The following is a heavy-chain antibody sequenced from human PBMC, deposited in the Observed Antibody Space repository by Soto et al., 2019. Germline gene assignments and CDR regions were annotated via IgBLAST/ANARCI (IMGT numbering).Heavy chain of an antibody. Sequence: QVQLVQSGAEAKKPGASVKVSCKASGYTFTSYGISWVRQAPGQGLEWMGWISAYNGNTNYAQKLQGRVTMTTDTSTSTAYMELRSLRSDDTAVYYCARDPYAITMVRGVIITPSWFDPWGQGTLVTVSS. D-gene: IGHD3-10*01. CDR1: GYTFTSYG. V-gene: IGHV1-18*01. CDR2: ISAYNGNT. J-gene: IGHJ5*02. CDR3: ARDPYAITMVRGVIITPSWFDP.